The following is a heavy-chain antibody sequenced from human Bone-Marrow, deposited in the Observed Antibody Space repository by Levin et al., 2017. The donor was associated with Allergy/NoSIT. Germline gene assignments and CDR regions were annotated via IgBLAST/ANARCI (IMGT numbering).Heavy chain of an antibody. V-gene: IGHV4-39*01. Sequence: SETLSLTCTVSGVSIISHSYYWGWIRQSPGKGLEWIGSIYYSGSTNYNPSLKSRVTISVDTSKNQFSLNLSSVSATDTAVYYCARHTSDWSNYYYYGMDVWGQGTTVTVS. CDR1: GVSIISHSYY. CDR3: ARHTSDWSNYYYYGMDV. J-gene: IGHJ6*02. D-gene: IGHD6-19*01. CDR2: IYYSGST.